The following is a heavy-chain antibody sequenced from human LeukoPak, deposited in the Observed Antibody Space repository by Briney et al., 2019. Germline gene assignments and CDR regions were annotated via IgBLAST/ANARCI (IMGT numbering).Heavy chain of an antibody. CDR3: SKPPDVGATVGYFDY. V-gene: IGHV3-30*18. CDR1: GFTFSSYG. Sequence: AGGSLRLSCAASGFTFSSYGMHWVRQAPGKGLEWVALISFDGSSQYYADSVKGRSTISRDNSKKTLYLQMNSLRAEYMSVYYWSKPPDVGATVGYFDYWGQGTLVTVSS. J-gene: IGHJ4*02. D-gene: IGHD2-21*02. CDR2: ISFDGSSQ.